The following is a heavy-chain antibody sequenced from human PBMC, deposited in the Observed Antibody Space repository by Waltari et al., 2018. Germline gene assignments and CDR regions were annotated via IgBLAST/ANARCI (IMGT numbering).Heavy chain of an antibody. CDR1: RFILSTNW. CDR3: ARAYD. Sequence: EVQLVESGGGLVQPGGSLRLSCVASRFILSTNWMSWVRQAPGKGPELVASIKEDGSEKYYVDSVKGRFTISRDNAKNSLYLQMNSLRAEDTAVYYCARAYDWGQGTLVTVSS. J-gene: IGHJ4*02. CDR2: IKEDGSEK. V-gene: IGHV3-7*01. D-gene: IGHD2-8*01.